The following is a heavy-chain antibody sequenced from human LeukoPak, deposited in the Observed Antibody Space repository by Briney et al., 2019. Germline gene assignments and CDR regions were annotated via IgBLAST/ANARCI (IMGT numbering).Heavy chain of an antibody. Sequence: SQTLSLTCAISGDSVSSNSAAWNWIRQSPSRGLEWLGRTYYRSKWYNDYAVSVKSRITINPDTSKNQFSLQLNSVTPEDTAVYYCARASNLPVVPAAMEVWDWFDPWGQGTLVTVSS. D-gene: IGHD2-2*01. CDR2: TYYRSKWYN. CDR3: ARASNLPVVPAAMEVWDWFDP. CDR1: GDSVSSNSAA. J-gene: IGHJ5*02. V-gene: IGHV6-1*01.